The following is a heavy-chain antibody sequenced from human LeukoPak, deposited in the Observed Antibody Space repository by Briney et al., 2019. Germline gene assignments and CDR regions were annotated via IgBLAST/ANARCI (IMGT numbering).Heavy chain of an antibody. CDR1: GGSISSGGYY. CDR3: ARDYTHYDFWSTNWFDP. D-gene: IGHD3-3*01. V-gene: IGHV4-31*03. CDR2: IYYSGST. J-gene: IGHJ5*02. Sequence: PSQTLSLTCTVSGGSISSGGYYWTWIRQHPGKGLEWIGYIYYSGSTYYNPSLKSRITISVGTSKNQFSLKLSSVTAADTAVYYCARDYTHYDFWSTNWFDPWGQGTLVTVSS.